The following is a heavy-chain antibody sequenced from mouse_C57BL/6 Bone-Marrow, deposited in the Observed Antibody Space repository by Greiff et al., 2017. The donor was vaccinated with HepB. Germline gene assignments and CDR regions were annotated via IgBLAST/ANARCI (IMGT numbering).Heavy chain of an antibody. J-gene: IGHJ4*01. V-gene: IGHV1-81*01. CDR2: IYPRSGNT. D-gene: IGHD2-10*01. CDR3: ASPYWAMDY. Sequence: QVQLKESGAELARPGASVKLSCKASGYTFTSYGISWVKQRTGQGLEWIGEIYPRSGNTYYNEKFKGKATLTADKSSSTAYMELRSLTSEDSAVYFCASPYWAMDYWGQGTSVTVSS. CDR1: GYTFTSYG.